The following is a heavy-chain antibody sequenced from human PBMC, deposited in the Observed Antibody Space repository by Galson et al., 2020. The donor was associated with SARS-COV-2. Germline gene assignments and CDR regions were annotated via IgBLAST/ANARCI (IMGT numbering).Heavy chain of an antibody. CDR3: ARNRDSSGYYYEIDY. D-gene: IGHD3-22*01. CDR2: TKQDGSEK. V-gene: IGHV3-7*01. Sequence: GGSLRLSCAASGFTFSSYWMSWVRQAPGKGLEWVANTKQDGSEKYYVDSVKGRFTISRDNAKNSLYLQMNSLRAEDTAVYYCARNRDSSGYYYEIDYWGQGTLVTVSS. J-gene: IGHJ4*02. CDR1: GFTFSSYW.